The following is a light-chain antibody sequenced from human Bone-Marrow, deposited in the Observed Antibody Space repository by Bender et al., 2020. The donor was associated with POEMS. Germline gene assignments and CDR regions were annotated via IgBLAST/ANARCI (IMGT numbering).Light chain of an antibody. CDR3: SSLAGSNSLV. CDR1: SSDVGGYNY. J-gene: IGLJ2*01. V-gene: IGLV2-8*01. CDR2: EVN. Sequence: QSALTQPPSASGSPGQSVTISCTGTSSDVGGYNYVSWYQHHPGKAPKLMIYEVNKRPSGVPDRFSGSKSGNTASLTVSGLQSDDEADYFCSSLAGSNSLVFGGGTKLTVL.